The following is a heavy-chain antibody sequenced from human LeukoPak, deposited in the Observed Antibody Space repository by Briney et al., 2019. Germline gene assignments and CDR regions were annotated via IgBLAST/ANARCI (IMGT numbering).Heavy chain of an antibody. CDR3: ARPPSRGYSSSFEY. CDR2: IYPDESNI. J-gene: IGHJ4*02. Sequence: GESLKISCKGSGYSFPTYWIAWVRQMPGKGQEWMGIIYPDESNIRYSPSFQGQVTISADKSISTAYLQRSSLKASDTAMYYCARPPSRGYSSSFEYWGQGTLVTVSS. CDR1: GYSFPTYW. V-gene: IGHV5-51*01. D-gene: IGHD2-2*03.